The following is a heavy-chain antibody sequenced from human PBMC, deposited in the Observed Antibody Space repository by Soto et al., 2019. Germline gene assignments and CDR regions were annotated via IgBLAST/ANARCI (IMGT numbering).Heavy chain of an antibody. D-gene: IGHD3-3*01. J-gene: IGHJ4*02. Sequence: PGVSLRLSWDGSGFPFSSYAIHWVRQTPGKGLEWVAVISYDGSITYYSDAVKGRFTISRDTPTNTVYLQLNGLRGDDTAVYYCARPPRDLWSGYSTYFDYWGQGTLVTVSS. CDR1: GFPFSSYA. V-gene: IGHV3-30-3*01. CDR2: ISYDGSIT. CDR3: ARPPRDLWSGYSTYFDY.